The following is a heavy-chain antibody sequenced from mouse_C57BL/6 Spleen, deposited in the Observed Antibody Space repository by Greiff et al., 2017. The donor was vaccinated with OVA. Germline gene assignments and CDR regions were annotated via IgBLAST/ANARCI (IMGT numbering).Heavy chain of an antibody. V-gene: IGHV5-16*01. CDR2: INYDGSST. CDR1: GFTFSDYY. CDR3: ARENYYGSSPYYFDY. D-gene: IGHD1-1*01. J-gene: IGHJ2*01. Sequence: EVMLVESEGGLVQPGSSMKLSCTASGFTFSDYYMAWVRQVPEKGLGWVANINYDGSSTYYLDSLKSRFIISRDNAKNILYLQMSILNSEDSATYFCARENYYGSSPYYFDYWGQGTTLTVSS.